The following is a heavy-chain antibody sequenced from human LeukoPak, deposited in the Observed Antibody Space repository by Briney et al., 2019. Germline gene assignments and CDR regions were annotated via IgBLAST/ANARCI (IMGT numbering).Heavy chain of an antibody. V-gene: IGHV4-4*07. J-gene: IGHJ6*02. CDR3: ARDFGYYDSSDRYYYGMDV. D-gene: IGHD3-22*01. Sequence: PSQTLSLTCTVSGGSISSYYWSWIRQPAGKGLEWVGPIYTSGSTNYNPSLKSRVTISVDTSKNQFSLKLSSVTAADTAVYYCARDFGYYDSSDRYYYGMDVWGQGTTVTVSS. CDR2: IYTSGST. CDR1: GGSISSYY.